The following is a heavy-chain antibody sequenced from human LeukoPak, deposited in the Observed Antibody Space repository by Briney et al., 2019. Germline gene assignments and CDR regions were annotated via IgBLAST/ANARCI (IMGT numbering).Heavy chain of an antibody. CDR3: ARDRDYYDTSAY. CDR2: VNPNSGGT. J-gene: IGHJ4*02. V-gene: IGHV1-2*02. Sequence: ASVKVSCKASGYTFTGYYMHWVRQAPGQGLEWMGWVNPNSGGTNYAQKFQGRVTMTRDTSISTAYMELSRLRSDDTAVYYCARDRDYYDTSAYWGQGTLVTVSS. CDR1: GYTFTGYY. D-gene: IGHD3-22*01.